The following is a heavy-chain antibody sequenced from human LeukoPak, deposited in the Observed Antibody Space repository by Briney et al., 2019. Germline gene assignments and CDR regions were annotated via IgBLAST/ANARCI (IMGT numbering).Heavy chain of an antibody. Sequence: SVKVSCKASGGTFISYAISWVRQAPGQGLEWMGGIIPIFGTANYAQKFQGRVTITADESTSTAYMELSSLRSEDTAVYYCAREMEDGDYDYYYGMDVWGQGTTVTVSS. CDR2: IIPIFGTA. CDR1: GGTFISYA. V-gene: IGHV1-69*13. J-gene: IGHJ6*02. CDR3: AREMEDGDYDYYYGMDV. D-gene: IGHD4-17*01.